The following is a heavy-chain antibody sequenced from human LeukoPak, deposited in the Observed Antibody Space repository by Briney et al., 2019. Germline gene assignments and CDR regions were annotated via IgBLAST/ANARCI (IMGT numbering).Heavy chain of an antibody. Sequence: PSETLSLTCTVSGGSISSYSWNWIRQPPGKGLEWIGYIYYSGSTNYNPSLKSRVTISVDTSKNQFSLKLSSVTAADTAVYYCARGRTRVPYNWFDPWGQGTLVTVSS. CDR2: IYYSGST. J-gene: IGHJ5*02. V-gene: IGHV4-59*12. CDR3: ARGRTRVPYNWFDP. D-gene: IGHD1-1*01. CDR1: GGSISSYS.